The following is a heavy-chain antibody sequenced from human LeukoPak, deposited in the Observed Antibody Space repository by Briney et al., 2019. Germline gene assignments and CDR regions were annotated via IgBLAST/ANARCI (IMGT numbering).Heavy chain of an antibody. CDR3: ARVVRGVINPFDY. CDR1: GFTFRSYT. CDR2: LSCDGSNQ. D-gene: IGHD3-10*01. Sequence: GGSLRLSCVASGFTFRSYTMHWVRQAPGKGLEWVAVLSCDGSNQFYADSVKGRFTISRDNSKNTLYLQMNSLRAEDTAVYYCARVVRGVINPFDYWGQGTLVTVSS. V-gene: IGHV3-30*04. J-gene: IGHJ4*02.